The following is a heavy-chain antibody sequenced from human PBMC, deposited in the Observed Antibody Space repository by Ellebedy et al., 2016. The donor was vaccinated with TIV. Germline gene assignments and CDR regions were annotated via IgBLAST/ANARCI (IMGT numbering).Heavy chain of an antibody. J-gene: IGHJ6*02. CDR3: TRTGYGFHGMDV. CDR2: INYDGSET. Sequence: PGGSLRLFCAASGFNFNSYWMYWVRQAPGKGLEWVANINYDGSETYYVDSVRGRFTISRDNAQNSLFLQMNSLRVEDKAVYYCTRTGYGFHGMDVWGQGTTVTVSS. CDR1: GFNFNSYW. V-gene: IGHV3-7*03. D-gene: IGHD5-12*01.